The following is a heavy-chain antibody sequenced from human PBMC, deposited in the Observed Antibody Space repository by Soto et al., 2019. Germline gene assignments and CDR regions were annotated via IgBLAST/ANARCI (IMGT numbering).Heavy chain of an antibody. D-gene: IGHD2-2*01. J-gene: IGHJ6*03. CDR1: GGSFSGYY. Sequence: SETLSLTCAVYGGSFSGYYWSWIRQPPGKGLEWIGEINHSGSTNYNPSLKSRVTISVDTSKNQFSLKLSSVTAVDTAVYYCARGANQDIVVVPAAPAPTPHPGTEYYYYYMDVWGKGTTVTVSS. CDR3: ARGANQDIVVVPAAPAPTPHPGTEYYYYYMDV. V-gene: IGHV4-34*01. CDR2: INHSGST.